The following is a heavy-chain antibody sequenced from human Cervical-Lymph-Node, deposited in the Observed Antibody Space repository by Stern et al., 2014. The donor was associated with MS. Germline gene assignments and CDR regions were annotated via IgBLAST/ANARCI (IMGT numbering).Heavy chain of an antibody. CDR1: GYSFTSYW. CDR2: IDPSDSYT. CDR3: ARQGITMVRGVTPGYYYGMDV. J-gene: IGHJ6*02. V-gene: IGHV5-10-1*03. Sequence: VQLVQSGAEVKKPGESLRISCKGSGYSFTSYWISWVRQMPGKGLEWMGRIDPSDSYTNYSPSFQGHVTISADKSISTAYLQWSSLKASDTAMYYCARQGITMVRGVTPGYYYGMDVWGQGTTVTVSS. D-gene: IGHD3-10*01.